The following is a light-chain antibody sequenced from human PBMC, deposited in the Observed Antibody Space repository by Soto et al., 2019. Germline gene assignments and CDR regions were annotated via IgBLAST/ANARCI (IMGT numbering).Light chain of an antibody. J-gene: IGKJ1*01. CDR2: AAS. Sequence: EIVLTQSPGTLSLSPGERATLSCRASQSVISSYLAWYQQKPDQAPRLLIYAASRRATGFPDRFSGGGSGTDFTLTISGLEPEDFAVYYCHQHVTSPETFGQGTKVEMK. CDR3: HQHVTSPET. CDR1: QSVISSY. V-gene: IGKV3-20*01.